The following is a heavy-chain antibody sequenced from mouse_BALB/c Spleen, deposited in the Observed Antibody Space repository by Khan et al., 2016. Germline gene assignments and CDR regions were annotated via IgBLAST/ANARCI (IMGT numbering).Heavy chain of an antibody. CDR3: TRDEQGNPIYAMDD. V-gene: IGHV2-9*02. J-gene: IGHJ4*01. D-gene: IGHD2-1*01. Sequence: VQLQESGPGLVAPSQSLSITCTVSGFSLTSYGVHWVRQPPGKGLEWLGVIWAGGSTNYNYALMSRLSINKDNNKSQHFLKMHRLETGDTDMYYCTRDEQGNPIYAMDDWGQGTSVTVSS. CDR2: IWAGGST. CDR1: GFSLTSYG.